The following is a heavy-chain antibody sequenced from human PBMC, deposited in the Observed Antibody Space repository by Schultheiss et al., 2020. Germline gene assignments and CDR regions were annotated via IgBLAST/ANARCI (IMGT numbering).Heavy chain of an antibody. Sequence: GGSLRLSCAASGFTFSNAWMNWVRQAPGKGLEWVGRIKSKTDGGTTDYAAPVKGRFTISRDNSKNTLYLQMNSLRAEDTAVYYCAREGNYRGELPEKYFDYWGQGTLVTVSS. D-gene: IGHD1-26*01. CDR1: GFTFSNAW. CDR3: AREGNYRGELPEKYFDY. J-gene: IGHJ4*02. CDR2: IKSKTDGGTT. V-gene: IGHV3-15*07.